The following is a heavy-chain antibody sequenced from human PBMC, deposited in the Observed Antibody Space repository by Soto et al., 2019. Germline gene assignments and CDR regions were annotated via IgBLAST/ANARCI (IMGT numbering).Heavy chain of an antibody. J-gene: IGHJ4*02. CDR2: ISWNGADI. V-gene: IGHV3-9*01. CDR3: AKHVTPTWLQHLAS. CDR1: GFNFDDYF. Sequence: GGSLRLSCAASGFNFDDYFMHWVRQAPGKGLEWVASISWNGADIGYADSVKGRFTISRDKAKHSLFLQVNSLRTEDSGLYYRAKHVTPTWLQHLASWGQGKLVTVSS. D-gene: IGHD5-12*01.